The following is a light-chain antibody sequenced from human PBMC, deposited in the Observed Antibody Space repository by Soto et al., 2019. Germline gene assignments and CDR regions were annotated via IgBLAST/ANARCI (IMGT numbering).Light chain of an antibody. Sequence: DIQMTQSPSSLSASVGDRVTISCRASQHINFFLNWYQQKPGQAHNILIFAASTLHTGVPTSFRGLATGTDFTLTINNVQPEDSGPYYGQQSFTAPRSTFGQGTQVDIK. CDR1: QHINFF. V-gene: IGKV1-39*01. CDR3: QQSFTAPRST. J-gene: IGKJ2*01. CDR2: AAS.